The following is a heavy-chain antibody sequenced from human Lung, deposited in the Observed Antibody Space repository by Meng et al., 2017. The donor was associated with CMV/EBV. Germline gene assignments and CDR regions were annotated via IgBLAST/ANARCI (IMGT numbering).Heavy chain of an antibody. CDR3: ARRRGGSSWGDFDY. Sequence: ASVNVSCKASGYTFTSYDINWVRQATGQGLEWMGWMNPNSGNTGYAQNFQGRVTMTRNTSISTVYMELSGLRSEDTAVYYCARRRGGSSWGDFDYWGQGTLITVSS. CDR2: MNPNSGNT. CDR1: GYTFTSYD. V-gene: IGHV1-8*01. J-gene: IGHJ4*02. D-gene: IGHD6-6*01.